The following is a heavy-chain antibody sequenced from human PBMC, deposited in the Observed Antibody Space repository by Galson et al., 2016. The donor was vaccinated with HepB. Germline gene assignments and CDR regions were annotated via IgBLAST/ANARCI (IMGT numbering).Heavy chain of an antibody. V-gene: IGHV1-46*01. D-gene: IGHD3-16*01. CDR2: INPSGGST. CDR1: GYTFSNYY. J-gene: IGHJ5*02. Sequence: SVKVSCKASGYTFSNYYMHWVRQAPGQGLEWMGKINPSGGSTSYTQKFQGRVTMTRDTSTSTVYMELSSLRSEDTAVYYCARGAGRGRTPYNWFDPWGQGTLVTVSS. CDR3: ARGAGRGRTPYNWFDP.